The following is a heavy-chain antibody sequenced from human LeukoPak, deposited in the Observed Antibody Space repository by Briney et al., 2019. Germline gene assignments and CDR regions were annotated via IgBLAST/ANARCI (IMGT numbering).Heavy chain of an antibody. CDR1: GYTFTGYY. CDR2: INPNSGGT. Sequence: GASVKVSCKASGYTFTGYYMHWVRQAPGQGLEWMGWINPNSGGTNYAQKFQGRVTMTRDTSISTAYMEPSRLRSDDTAVYYCARVSCSSTSCSKNDYWGQGTLVTVSS. CDR3: ARVSCSSTSCSKNDY. J-gene: IGHJ4*02. D-gene: IGHD2-2*01. V-gene: IGHV1-2*02.